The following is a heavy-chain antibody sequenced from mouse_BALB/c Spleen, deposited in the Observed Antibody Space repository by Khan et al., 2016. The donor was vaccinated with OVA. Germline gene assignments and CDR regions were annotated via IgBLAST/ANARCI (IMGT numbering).Heavy chain of an antibody. D-gene: IGHD6-1*01. Sequence: EVELVESGGGLVKPGGSLKLSRAASGFTFSGHAMSRVRQTSETRLELVASISSGGFTYYPDSVKGRFTICGNNARKTLYLKMSSLRYEDTAMYCCAEGLFLYYFDYWGQGTTLTVSS. J-gene: IGHJ2*01. CDR2: ISSGGFT. V-gene: IGHV5-6-5*01. CDR3: AEGLFLYYFDY. CDR1: GFTFSGHA.